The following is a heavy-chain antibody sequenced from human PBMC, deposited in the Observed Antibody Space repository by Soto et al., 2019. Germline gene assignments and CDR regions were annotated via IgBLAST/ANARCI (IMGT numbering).Heavy chain of an antibody. J-gene: IGHJ4*02. Sequence: VGSLRLSCAASGFTFSSYAMSWVRQAPGKGLEWVSAISGSGGSTYYADSVKGRFTISRDNSKNTLYLQMNSLRAEDTAVYYWAKAGIYVFWGGYWPLFAYGGKEPLVTVSS. CDR3: AKAGIYVFWGGYWPLFAY. CDR1: GFTFSSYA. D-gene: IGHD3-3*01. V-gene: IGHV3-23*01. CDR2: ISGSGGST.